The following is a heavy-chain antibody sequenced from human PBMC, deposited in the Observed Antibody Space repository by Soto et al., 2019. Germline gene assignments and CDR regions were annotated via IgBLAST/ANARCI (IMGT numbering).Heavy chain of an antibody. Sequence: QVQLVESGGGVVQPGRSLTLSCAASGFTFSRFSMHWVRQAPGKGLAWVAVISYDGSNTHYAESVKGRFNISRDDSKNTVYLQMNNLRGEDSAVYYCARDHGMFLSYYYYGRTSGAKGPRSPSP. J-gene: IGHJ6*02. D-gene: IGHD3-10*02. V-gene: IGHV3-30-3*01. CDR3: ARDHGMFLSYYYYGRTS. CDR1: GFTFSRFS. CDR2: ISYDGSNT.